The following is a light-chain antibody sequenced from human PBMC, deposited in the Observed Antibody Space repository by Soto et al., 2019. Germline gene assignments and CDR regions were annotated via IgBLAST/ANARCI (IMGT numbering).Light chain of an antibody. CDR3: SSYAGSNNVV. J-gene: IGLJ2*01. CDR2: EVS. CDR1: SSDVGGYNY. Sequence: QSALTQPPSASGSPGQSVTISCTGTSSDVGGYNYVSWYQQHPGKAPKLMIYEVSKRPSGVPDRFSGSKSGNMASRTVSGLQAEDEADYYCSSYAGSNNVVFGGGTKVTVL. V-gene: IGLV2-8*01.